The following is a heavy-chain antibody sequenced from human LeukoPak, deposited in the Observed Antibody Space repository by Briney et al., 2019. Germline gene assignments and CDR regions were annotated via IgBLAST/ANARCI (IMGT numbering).Heavy chain of an antibody. CDR2: INHVGET. V-gene: IGHV4-34*01. J-gene: IGHJ6*03. CDR3: ARGRRVPGVRRINWARRENYYYYYIDV. D-gene: IGHD1-1*01. Sequence: SETLSLTCAVYGDSFSGYLRSWIRQSPGKGLEWIGEINHVGETNLNPSFKGRVTISVDTAKNQFSLTVTSVAGADTGLYFCARGRRVPGVRRINWARRENYYYYYIDVWGKGTTVTVSS. CDR1: GDSFSGYL.